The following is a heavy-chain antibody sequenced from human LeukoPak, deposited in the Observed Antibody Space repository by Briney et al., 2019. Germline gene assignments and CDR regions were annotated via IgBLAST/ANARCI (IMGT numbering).Heavy chain of an antibody. CDR2: INHSGST. D-gene: IGHD3-3*01. J-gene: IGHJ6*02. V-gene: IGHV4-34*01. Sequence: GSQRLSCAASGITIRSSGMSWVRQPPGKGLEWIGEINHSGSTNYNPSLKSRVTISVDTSKNQFSLKLSSVTAADTAVYYCARGEYDFWSGYQKLYYYGMDVWGQGTTVTVSS. CDR3: ARGEYDFWSGYQKLYYYGMDV. CDR1: GITIRSSG.